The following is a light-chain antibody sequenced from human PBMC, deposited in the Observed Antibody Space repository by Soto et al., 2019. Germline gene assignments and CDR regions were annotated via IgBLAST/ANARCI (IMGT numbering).Light chain of an antibody. Sequence: QSALTQPRSVSGSPGQSVTISCTGNSSDVGGYNYVSWYQQHPGKAPKLMVYDVSKRPSGVPDRFSGSKSGNTASLTISGLQAEDEADYYCCSYAGSSFIFGGGTKLTVL. CDR2: DVS. J-gene: IGLJ2*01. CDR3: CSYAGSSFI. V-gene: IGLV2-11*01. CDR1: SSDVGGYNY.